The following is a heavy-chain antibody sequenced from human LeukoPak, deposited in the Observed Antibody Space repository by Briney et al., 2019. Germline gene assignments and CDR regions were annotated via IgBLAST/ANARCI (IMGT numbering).Heavy chain of an antibody. CDR1: GFTFSSYW. Sequence: GGSLRLSCAASGFTFSSYWMHWVRQAPGKGLVWVSRINSDGSSTSYADSVKGRFTISRDNAKNTLYLQMNSLRAEDTAVYYCVKGLVQTTMSYSVDYWGQGALVTVSS. CDR2: INSDGSST. V-gene: IGHV3-74*01. D-gene: IGHD1-1*01. CDR3: VKGLVQTTMSYSVDY. J-gene: IGHJ4*02.